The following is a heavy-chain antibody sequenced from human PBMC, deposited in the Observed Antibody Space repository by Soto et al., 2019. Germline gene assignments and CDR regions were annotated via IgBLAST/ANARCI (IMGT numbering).Heavy chain of an antibody. V-gene: IGHV3-23*01. Sequence: PGGSLRLSCAASGFTFSSYAMSWVRQAPGKRLEWVSAISGSGGSTYYADSVKGRFTISRDNSKNTLYLQMNSLRAEDTAVYYCAIGGYSYGQYYYYGMDVWGQGTTVTVSS. D-gene: IGHD5-18*01. CDR3: AIGGYSYGQYYYYGMDV. CDR1: GFTFSSYA. CDR2: ISGSGGST. J-gene: IGHJ6*02.